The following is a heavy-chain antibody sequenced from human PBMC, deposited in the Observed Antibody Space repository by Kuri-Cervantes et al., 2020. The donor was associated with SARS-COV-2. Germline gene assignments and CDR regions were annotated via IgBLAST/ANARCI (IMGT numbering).Heavy chain of an antibody. J-gene: IGHJ4*02. V-gene: IGHV3-23*01. CDR2: ISGSGGST. CDR1: GFTFSSYA. CDR3: ARDRGSSGWYGVDY. D-gene: IGHD6-19*01. Sequence: GESLKISCAASGFTFSSYAMSWVRQAPGKGLEWVSAISGSGGSTYYADSVKGRFTISRDNSKNTLYLQMNSLRVEDTAVYYCARDRGSSGWYGVDYWGQGTLVTVSS.